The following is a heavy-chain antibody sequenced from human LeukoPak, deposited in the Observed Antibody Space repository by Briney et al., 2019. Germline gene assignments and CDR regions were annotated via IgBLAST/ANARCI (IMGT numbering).Heavy chain of an antibody. CDR1: GYTFTTYG. CDR2: INPNTGGT. V-gene: IGHV1-2*02. D-gene: IGHD3-3*01. J-gene: IGHJ5*02. Sequence: ASVKVSCKASGYTFTTYGLSWVRQAPGQGLEWMGWINPNTGGTDYAQEFQGRVTMTRDTSISTAYMELRRLRSNDTAVYYCARDLSSSYDFWSGYYPSWFDPWGQGSLVTVSS. CDR3: ARDLSSSYDFWSGYYPSWFDP.